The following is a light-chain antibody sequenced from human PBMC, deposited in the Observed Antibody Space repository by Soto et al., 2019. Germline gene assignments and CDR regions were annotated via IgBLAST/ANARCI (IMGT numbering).Light chain of an antibody. Sequence: EIVMTQSPATLSVSPGERATLSCRASQSVGSSLAWYQQRPGQAPRLLIYDAFIRATGIPARFSGSESGTDFTLTISSLEPEDFAVYYCQQRSNWPLTFGQGTRLEIK. CDR1: QSVGSS. CDR3: QQRSNWPLT. CDR2: DAF. J-gene: IGKJ5*01. V-gene: IGKV3-11*01.